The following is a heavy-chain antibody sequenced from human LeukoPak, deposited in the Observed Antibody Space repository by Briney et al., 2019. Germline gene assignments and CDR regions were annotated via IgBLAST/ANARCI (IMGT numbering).Heavy chain of an antibody. D-gene: IGHD6-19*01. CDR1: GFTFSSYA. CDR3: ARDVEQWLVRVYYFDY. J-gene: IGHJ4*02. CDR2: ISSVSTTI. V-gene: IGHV3-48*01. Sequence: PGGSLRLSCAASGFTFSSYAMNRVRQAPGKGLEWVSYISSVSTTIYYADSVKGRFTISRDNAKNSLYLQMNSLRAEDTAVYYCARDVEQWLVRVYYFDYWGQGTLVTVSS.